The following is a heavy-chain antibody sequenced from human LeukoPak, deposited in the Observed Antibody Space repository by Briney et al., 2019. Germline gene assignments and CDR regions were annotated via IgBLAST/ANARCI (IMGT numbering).Heavy chain of an antibody. V-gene: IGHV4-59*08. CDR1: GDAISSYY. J-gene: IGHJ4*02. CDR3: ARSHMVRGIDY. CDR2: IYYSGST. Sequence: SETLSLTCTVSGDAISSYYWTWIRQPPGKGLEWIGYIYYSGSTNYNPSLKSRVTISVDTSKNQFSLKLSSVTAADTAVYYCARSHMVRGIDYWGQGTLVTVSS. D-gene: IGHD3-10*01.